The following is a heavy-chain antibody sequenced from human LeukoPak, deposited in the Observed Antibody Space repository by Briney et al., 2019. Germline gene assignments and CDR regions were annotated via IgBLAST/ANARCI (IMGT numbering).Heavy chain of an antibody. Sequence: PGGSLRLSCAASGFTFSSYAMSWVRQAPGKGLEWVSAISGSGGSTYYADSVKGRFTISRDNSKNTLYLQMNSLRAEDTAVCYCAKTYGKDIVVVPAANPLDYWGQGTLVTVSS. CDR3: AKTYGKDIVVVPAANPLDY. V-gene: IGHV3-23*01. J-gene: IGHJ4*02. D-gene: IGHD2-2*01. CDR2: ISGSGGST. CDR1: GFTFSSYA.